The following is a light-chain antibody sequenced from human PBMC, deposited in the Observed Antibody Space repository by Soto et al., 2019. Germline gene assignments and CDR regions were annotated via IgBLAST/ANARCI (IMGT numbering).Light chain of an antibody. CDR3: QQIYSTPET. Sequence: DIQMTQSPSSLSASVGDRVTITCRASQSISSYLNWYQQKPGKAPKLLIYAASSLQSGVPSSFSGIGSGTDFTFTISSLQPENFPTYYCQQIYSTPETFGKGTKVDIK. CDR2: AAS. V-gene: IGKV1-39*01. CDR1: QSISSY. J-gene: IGKJ1*01.